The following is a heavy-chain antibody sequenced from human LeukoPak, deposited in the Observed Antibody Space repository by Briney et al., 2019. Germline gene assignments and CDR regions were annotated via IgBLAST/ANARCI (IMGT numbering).Heavy chain of an antibody. J-gene: IGHJ6*03. CDR2: MNPNSGNT. CDR1: GYTFTSYD. Sequence: ASVKVSCKASGYTFTSYDINWVRQATGQGLEWMGWMNPNSGNTGYAQKFQGRATMTRNTSISTAYMELSSLRSEDTAVYYCARLKRGIAAAGKRPHYYYYMDVWGKGTTVTISS. V-gene: IGHV1-8*01. CDR3: ARLKRGIAAAGKRPHYYYYMDV. D-gene: IGHD6-13*01.